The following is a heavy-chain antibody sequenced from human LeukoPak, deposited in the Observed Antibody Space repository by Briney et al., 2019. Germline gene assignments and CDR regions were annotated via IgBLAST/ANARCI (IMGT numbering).Heavy chain of an antibody. CDR2: ISSSSSYI. Sequence: KGLEWXSSISSSSSYIYYADSVKGRFTISRDNAKTSLYLQMNSLRAEDTAVYYCARQAATVVTPIGYWGQGTLVTVSS. CDR3: ARQAATVVTPIGY. V-gene: IGHV3-21*01. J-gene: IGHJ4*02. D-gene: IGHD4-23*01.